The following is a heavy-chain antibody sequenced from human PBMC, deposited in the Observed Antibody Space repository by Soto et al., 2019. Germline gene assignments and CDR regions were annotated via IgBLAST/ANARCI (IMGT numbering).Heavy chain of an antibody. Sequence: EVPLVESGGGLVQPGRSLRLSCVVSGFSLEDYAMHWVRQVPGKGLEWVSGISWNGGSIAYADSVKGRFTISRDNAKNSLYLQMNSLKREDTALYYCAKVALSGSYFPYGMDVWGQGATVTVSS. D-gene: IGHD1-26*01. CDR1: GFSLEDYA. CDR3: AKVALSGSYFPYGMDV. V-gene: IGHV3-9*01. J-gene: IGHJ6*02. CDR2: ISWNGGSI.